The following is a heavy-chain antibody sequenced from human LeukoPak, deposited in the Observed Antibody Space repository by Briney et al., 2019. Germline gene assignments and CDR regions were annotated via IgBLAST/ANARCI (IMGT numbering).Heavy chain of an antibody. D-gene: IGHD3-3*01. V-gene: IGHV3-74*01. CDR3: ARRFLESKNNGMDV. CDR2: IDSDGSST. J-gene: IGHJ6*02. CDR1: GFTFSSYW. Sequence: GGSLRLSCAASGFTFSSYWMHWVRQAPGKGLVWVSRIDSDGSSTAYADSVRGRFTVSRDNAKNTLYLQMNSLRAEDTAVYYCARRFLESKNNGMDVWGRGTTVTVSS.